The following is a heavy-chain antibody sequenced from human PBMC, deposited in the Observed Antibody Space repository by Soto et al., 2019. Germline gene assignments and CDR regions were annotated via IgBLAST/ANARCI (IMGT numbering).Heavy chain of an antibody. D-gene: IGHD2-2*01. Sequence: GGSLRLSCAASGFTFSSYGMHWVRQAPGKGLEWVAVIWYDGSTKYYADSVKGRFTISRDNSKNTLYLQMNSLRAEDTAVYYCARDYYSSTGCCWHYMDVWGKGTTVTVSS. J-gene: IGHJ6*03. CDR1: GFTFSSYG. CDR2: IWYDGSTK. V-gene: IGHV3-33*01. CDR3: ARDYYSSTGCCWHYMDV.